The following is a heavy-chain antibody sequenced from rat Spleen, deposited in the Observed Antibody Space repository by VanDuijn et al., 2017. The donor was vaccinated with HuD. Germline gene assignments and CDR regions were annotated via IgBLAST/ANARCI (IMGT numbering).Heavy chain of an antibody. CDR2: IWNNGGT. D-gene: IGHD1-4*01. CDR3: ASGICDF. J-gene: IGHJ2*01. Sequence: QVQLKESGPGLVQPSQTLSLTCTVSGLSLTSNSISWIRQPPGKGLEWMGVIWNNGGTDYHSTIKSRLSISRDTSKSQVFLKMNSLQTEDTAMYCCASGICDFWGQGVMVTVS. CDR1: GLSLTSNS. V-gene: IGHV2-47*01.